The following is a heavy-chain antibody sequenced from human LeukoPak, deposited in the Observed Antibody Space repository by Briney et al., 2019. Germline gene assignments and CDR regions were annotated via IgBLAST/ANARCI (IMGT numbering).Heavy chain of an antibody. CDR1: GYTFTGYY. CDR2: INPNSGGT. J-gene: IGHJ4*02. V-gene: IGHV1-2*02. D-gene: IGHD2-2*01. Sequence: ASVKVSCKASGYTFTGYYMHWVRQAPGQGLEWMGWINPNSGGTNYAQKFQGRVTMTRDTSISTAYMELSRLRSDDTAVYYCARDYCSSTSCRPDYWGQGTPVTVSS. CDR3: ARDYCSSTSCRPDY.